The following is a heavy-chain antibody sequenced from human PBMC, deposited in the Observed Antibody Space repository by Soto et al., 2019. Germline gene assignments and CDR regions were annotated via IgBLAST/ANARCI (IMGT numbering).Heavy chain of an antibody. CDR2: VTHSGST. V-gene: IGHV4-34*02. CDR1: GGSLRGSY. Sequence: QVHLQQWGAGLLKPSETLSLTCGVYGGSLRGSYWSWIRQPPGKALEWLGKVTHSGSTTFNPSLKSRVSVSVDTSDNQFSLKLTSVTAAETAVYYCARGHIPVYGPVPDYFDSWGQGTLVTVSS. J-gene: IGHJ4*02. D-gene: IGHD2-21*01. CDR3: ARGHIPVYGPVPDYFDS.